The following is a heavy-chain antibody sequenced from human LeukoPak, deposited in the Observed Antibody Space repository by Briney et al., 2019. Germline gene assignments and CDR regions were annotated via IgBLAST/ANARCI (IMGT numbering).Heavy chain of an antibody. D-gene: IGHD3-22*01. V-gene: IGHV1-3*01. CDR2: INASNGNT. CDR1: GYTFISSA. Sequence: GASVKVSCKASGYTFISSAMHWVRQTPGQRLEWMGRINASNGNTKYSQKFQGRVTITRNTSASTAYMELSILRSEDTAVYYCAGDRFGQSGYAYWRQGTLVTVS. CDR3: AGDRFGQSGYAY. J-gene: IGHJ4*02.